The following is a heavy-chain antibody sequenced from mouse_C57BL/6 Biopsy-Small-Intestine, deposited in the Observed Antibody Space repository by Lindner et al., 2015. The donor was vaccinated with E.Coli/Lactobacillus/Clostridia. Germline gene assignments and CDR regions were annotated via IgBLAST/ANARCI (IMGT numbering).Heavy chain of an antibody. CDR2: INPSGGTT. D-gene: IGHD1-1*01. CDR3: ARDRIAVAGDIYYYSGMDV. CDR1: GYTVPNSY. Sequence: SVKVSCKASGYTVPNSYLHWVRQAPGQGLEWMGLINPSGGTTSYSQKFQGRVTMTRDTSTRTVYMELNSLRSEDTAVYYCARDRIAVAGDIYYYSGMDVWGQGTTVTVSS. J-gene: IGHJ1*01. V-gene: IGHV1S12*01.